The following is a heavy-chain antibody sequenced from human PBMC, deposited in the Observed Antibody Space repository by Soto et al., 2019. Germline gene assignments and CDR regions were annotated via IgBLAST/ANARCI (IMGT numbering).Heavy chain of an antibody. CDR2: ISYDGSNK. Sequence: GGSLRLSCAASGFTFSSYAMHWVRQAPGKGLEWVAVISYDGSNKYYADSVKGRFTISRDNSKNTLYLQMNSLRAEDTAVYYCARDRYYYYVWGSYRYKRYYYYGMDVWGQGTTVTVSS. CDR1: GFTFSSYA. V-gene: IGHV3-30-3*01. J-gene: IGHJ6*02. D-gene: IGHD3-16*02. CDR3: ARDRYYYYVWGSYRYKRYYYYGMDV.